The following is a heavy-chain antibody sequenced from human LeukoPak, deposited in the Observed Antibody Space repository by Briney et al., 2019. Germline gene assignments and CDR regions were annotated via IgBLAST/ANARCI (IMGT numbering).Heavy chain of an antibody. V-gene: IGHV4-4*02. CDR2: IYHSGST. Sequence: PSETLSLTCAVSGGSISSSNWWSWVRQPPGKGLEWIGEIYHSGSTNYNPSLKSRVTISVDKSKNQFSLKLSSVTAADTAVYYCARAGLARQLAYFDYWGQGTLVTVSS. CDR1: GGSISSSNW. D-gene: IGHD6-13*01. J-gene: IGHJ4*02. CDR3: ARAGLARQLAYFDY.